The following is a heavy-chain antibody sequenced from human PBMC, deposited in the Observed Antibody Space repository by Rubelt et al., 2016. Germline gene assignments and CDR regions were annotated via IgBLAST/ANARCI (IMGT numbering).Heavy chain of an antibody. V-gene: IGHV3-33*01. CDR3: ATLPSAEVPSDY. Sequence: QVQLVESGGGVVQPGRSLRLSCVASRFTFSTYGMHWVRQAPGKGLEWVAVIYYDGSNENYADSVKGRFTISRDNSKNTLYLQMNSLGVEDTAVYYCATLPSAEVPSDYWGQGTLVTVSS. J-gene: IGHJ4*02. CDR1: RFTFSTYG. D-gene: IGHD2-2*01. CDR2: IYYDGSNE.